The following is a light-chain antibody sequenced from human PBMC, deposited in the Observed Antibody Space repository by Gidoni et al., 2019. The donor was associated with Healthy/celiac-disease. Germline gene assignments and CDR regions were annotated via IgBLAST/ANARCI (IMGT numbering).Light chain of an antibody. Sequence: QSALTQPRSVSGSPGQSVTISCTGTSSDVGGYNYVSWYQQHPGKAPKLMIYAVSKRPSGVPDRFSGSKSGNTASLTISGLQAEDEADYYCCSYAGSVVFGGGTKLTVL. CDR3: CSYAGSVV. V-gene: IGLV2-11*01. CDR2: AVS. CDR1: SSDVGGYNY. J-gene: IGLJ2*01.